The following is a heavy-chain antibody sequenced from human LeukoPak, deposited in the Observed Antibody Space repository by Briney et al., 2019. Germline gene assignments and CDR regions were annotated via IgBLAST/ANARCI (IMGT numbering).Heavy chain of an antibody. CDR3: ARGRDYYDSSGYYPVNFDY. CDR2: ISYDGSNK. J-gene: IGHJ4*02. Sequence: GGPLRLSCAASGFTFSSYAMHWVRQAPGKGLEWVAVISYDGSNKYYADSVKGRFTISRDNSKNTLYLQMNSLRAEDTAVYYCARGRDYYDSSGYYPVNFDYWGQGTLVTVSS. D-gene: IGHD3-22*01. CDR1: GFTFSSYA. V-gene: IGHV3-30*04.